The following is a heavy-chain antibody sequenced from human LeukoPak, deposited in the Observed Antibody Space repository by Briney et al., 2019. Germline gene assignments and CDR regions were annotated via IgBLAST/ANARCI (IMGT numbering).Heavy chain of an antibody. J-gene: IGHJ4*02. CDR1: GGSISSYY. V-gene: IGHV4-59*01. CDR2: IYYSGST. D-gene: IGHD3-22*01. CDR3: ARSNYYYDSSGYDY. Sequence: SETLSLTCTVSGGSISSYYWSWIRQPPGKGLEWIGYIYYSGSTNYNPSLKSRVTISVDTSKNQFSLKLSSVTAADTAVYYCARSNYYYDSSGYDYWGQGTLVTVSS.